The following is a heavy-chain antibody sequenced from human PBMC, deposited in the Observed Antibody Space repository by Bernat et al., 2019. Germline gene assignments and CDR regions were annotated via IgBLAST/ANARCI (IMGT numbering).Heavy chain of an antibody. J-gene: IGHJ4*02. CDR1: GFTFSSYW. D-gene: IGHD6-13*01. V-gene: IGHV3-7*01. CDR3: ARVPGSAAVGEGFYFDY. CDR2: IKQDGSEK. Sequence: EVQLVESGGGLVQPGGSLRLSCAASGFTFSSYWMSWVRQAPGKGLEWVANIKQDGSEKYYVDSVKGRFTISRDNAKNSLYLQMNSLRAEDTAVYYCARVPGSAAVGEGFYFDYWGQGTLVTVSS.